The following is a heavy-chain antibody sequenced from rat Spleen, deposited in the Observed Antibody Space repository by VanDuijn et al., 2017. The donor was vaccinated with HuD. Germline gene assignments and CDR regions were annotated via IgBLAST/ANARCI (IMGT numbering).Heavy chain of an antibody. CDR3: SSNNFDY. J-gene: IGHJ2*01. CDR2: IADSGDYT. V-gene: IGHV5-31*01. Sequence: EVQLVESGGGLVQPGGSLKLSCVASGFTFNKYWMTWIRQAPGKGLEWVASIADSGDYTYYPDSVKGRFTISRDNAKSTLYLQMDSLRSEDTATYYCSSNNFDYWGQGVVVTVSS. CDR1: GFTFNKYW. D-gene: IGHD1-10*01.